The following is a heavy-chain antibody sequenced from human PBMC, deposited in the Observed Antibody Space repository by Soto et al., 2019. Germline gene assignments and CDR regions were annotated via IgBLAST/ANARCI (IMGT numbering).Heavy chain of an antibody. D-gene: IGHD3-9*01. V-gene: IGHV4-61*03. CDR3: ARVRWLSEYDLLTGYYIFDQ. CDR2: TSNTGSA. Sequence: SETLSLTCTVSGGSISSGGYYWSWIRQHPGKGLEWIGYTSNTGSAKYNPSLKSRVTITTDTYTNHFSLKLTSVTAADTAVSYCARVRWLSEYDLLTGYYIFDQWGRGTLVTVS. J-gene: IGHJ4*02. CDR1: GGSISSGGYY.